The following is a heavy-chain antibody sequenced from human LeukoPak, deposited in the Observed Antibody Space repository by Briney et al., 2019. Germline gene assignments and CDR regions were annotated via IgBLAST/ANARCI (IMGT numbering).Heavy chain of an antibody. CDR1: GGSISNYY. V-gene: IGHV4-59*01. Sequence: SETLSLTCTVSGGSISNYYWSWIRQSPGKGLEWIGYIYYNGESNYNPSLKSRVTISVDTSKNQFALRLTPVSAADTAVYYCARDRGVMGFDSWGQGTLVTVSS. CDR2: IYYNGES. CDR3: ARDRGVMGFDS. D-gene: IGHD3-10*01. J-gene: IGHJ4*02.